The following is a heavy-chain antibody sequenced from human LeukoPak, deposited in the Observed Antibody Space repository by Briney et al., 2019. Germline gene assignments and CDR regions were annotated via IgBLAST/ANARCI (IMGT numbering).Heavy chain of an antibody. CDR3: AELGITMIGGV. Sequence: GGSLRLSCAASGFTFTDYGMSWVRQAPGKGLEWVSYISSSGGTIYYADSVKGRFTISRDNAKNSLYLQMNSLRAEDTAVYYCAELGITMIGGVWGKGTTVTISS. D-gene: IGHD3-10*02. CDR1: GFTFTDYG. J-gene: IGHJ6*04. V-gene: IGHV3-48*03. CDR2: ISSSGGTI.